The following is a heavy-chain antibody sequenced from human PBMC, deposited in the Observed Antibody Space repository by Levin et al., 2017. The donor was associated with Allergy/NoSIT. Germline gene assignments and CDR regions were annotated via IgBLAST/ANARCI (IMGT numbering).Heavy chain of an antibody. V-gene: IGHV4-34*01. J-gene: IGHJ4*02. Sequence: SSETLSLTCAVYGGSFSGYYWSWIRQPPGKGLEWIGEINHSGSTNYNPSLKSRVTISVDTSKNQFSLKLSSVTAADTAVYYCARGGGFGELLFGPLDYWGQGTLVTVSS. CDR1: GGSFSGYY. CDR3: ARGGGFGELLFGPLDY. D-gene: IGHD3-10*01. CDR2: INHSGST.